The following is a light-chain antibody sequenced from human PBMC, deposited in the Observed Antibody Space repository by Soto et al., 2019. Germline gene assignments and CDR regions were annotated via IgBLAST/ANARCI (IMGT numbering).Light chain of an antibody. CDR1: ETVATN. J-gene: IGKJ1*01. CDR2: SAS. Sequence: VMTQSPATLSVSPGERATLSCWASETVATNLAWYQQKPGQAPRLLISSASTRAAGISDRFRGRGSGTEFTLTISSLRPEDSAIYYCQQYFEWPPMTFGQGTKVEI. V-gene: IGKV3-15*01. CDR3: QQYFEWPPMT.